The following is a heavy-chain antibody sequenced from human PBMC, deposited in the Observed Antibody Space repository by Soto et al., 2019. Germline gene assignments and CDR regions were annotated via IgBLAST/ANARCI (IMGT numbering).Heavy chain of an antibody. Sequence: VQLLESGGDLVQPGGSLRLSCAVSGFTFSSFSMTWVRQAPGKGLEWVSTLSASGDTADYADSVTGRFIISRDNSKSTLYLQMNSLRAEDTAMYYCAKDRSLYSTDWYADFWGQGTLVTVSP. D-gene: IGHD6-19*01. CDR1: GFTFSSFS. CDR3: AKDRSLYSTDWYADF. J-gene: IGHJ4*02. V-gene: IGHV3-23*01. CDR2: LSASGDTA.